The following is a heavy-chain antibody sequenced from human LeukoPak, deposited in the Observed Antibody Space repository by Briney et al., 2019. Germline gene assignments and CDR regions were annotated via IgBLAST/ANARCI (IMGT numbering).Heavy chain of an antibody. CDR1: GYTFTSYG. CDR2: ISAYNGNT. V-gene: IGHV1-18*04. CDR3: ARVPMVRGVIIPNWFDP. J-gene: IGHJ5*02. Sequence: ASVKVSCKASGYTFTSYGISWVRQAPGQGLEWMGWISAYNGNTNYAQKLQGRVTMTTDTSTSTAYMELRSLRPDDTAVYYCARVPMVRGVIIPNWFDPWGQGTLVTVSS. D-gene: IGHD3-10*01.